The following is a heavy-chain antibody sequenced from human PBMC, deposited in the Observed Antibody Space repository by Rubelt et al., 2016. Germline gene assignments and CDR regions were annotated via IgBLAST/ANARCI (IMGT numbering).Heavy chain of an antibody. V-gene: IGHV3-23*01. Sequence: VSAISGSGGSTYYADSVKGRFTISRDNSKNTLYQQMNSLRAEDTAVYYCAKDNRGRYFGETSRIDYWGQGTLVTVSS. J-gene: IGHJ4*02. D-gene: IGHD3-16*01. CDR2: ISGSGGST. CDR3: AKDNRGRYFGETSRIDY.